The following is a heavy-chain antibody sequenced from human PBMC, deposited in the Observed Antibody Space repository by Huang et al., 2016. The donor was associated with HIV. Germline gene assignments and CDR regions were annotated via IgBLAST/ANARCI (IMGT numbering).Heavy chain of an antibody. CDR2: IYPGDSDT. J-gene: IGHJ4*02. CDR1: GFSFTNYW. V-gene: IGHV5-51*03. D-gene: IGHD5-18*01. CDR3: ARPLLGYSYGYYFDY. Sequence: EVQLVQSGAEVKKPGESLQISCKGSGFSFTNYWIGWVRQMPGKGLEWLGIIYPGDSDTPYSPSFQGQVTISADKSINTAYLQWSSLKAADTAMYYCARPLLGYSYGYYFDYWGQGTLVTVSS.